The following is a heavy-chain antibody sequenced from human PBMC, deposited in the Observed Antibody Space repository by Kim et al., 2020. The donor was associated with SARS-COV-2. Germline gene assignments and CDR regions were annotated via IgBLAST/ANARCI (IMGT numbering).Heavy chain of an antibody. Sequence: SETLSLTCAVYGGSFSGYYWSWIRQPPGKGLEWIGEINHSGSTNYNPSLKSRVTISVDTSKNQFSLKLSSVTAADTAVYYCARECSGGSCYTFFDYWGQGTLVTVSS. CDR2: INHSGST. D-gene: IGHD2-15*01. CDR3: ARECSGGSCYTFFDY. CDR1: GGSFSGYY. J-gene: IGHJ4*02. V-gene: IGHV4-34*01.